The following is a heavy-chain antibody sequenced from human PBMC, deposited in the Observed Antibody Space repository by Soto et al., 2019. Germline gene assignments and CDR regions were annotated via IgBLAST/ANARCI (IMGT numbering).Heavy chain of an antibody. CDR1: GYTFTSYA. CDR2: INAGNGNT. Sequence: ASVKVSCKASGYTFTSYAMHWVRQAPGQRLEWMGWINAGNGNTKYSQKFQGRVTITRDTSASTAYMELSSLRSEDTAVYYCARDYYYGSGSYYPYGMDVWGQGTTVTAP. D-gene: IGHD3-10*01. CDR3: ARDYYYGSGSYYPYGMDV. V-gene: IGHV1-3*01. J-gene: IGHJ6*02.